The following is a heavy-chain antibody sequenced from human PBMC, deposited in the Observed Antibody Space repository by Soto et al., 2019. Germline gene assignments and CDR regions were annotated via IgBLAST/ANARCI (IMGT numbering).Heavy chain of an antibody. Sequence: SETLSLTCAVYGGSFSGYYWSWIRQPPGKGLEWIGEINHSGSTNYNPSLKSRVTISVDTSKNQFSLKLSSVTAADTAVYYCARHCNDPNPACFDYWGQGTLVTVSS. J-gene: IGHJ4*02. CDR2: INHSGST. CDR3: ARHCNDPNPACFDY. CDR1: GGSFSGYY. D-gene: IGHD1-1*01. V-gene: IGHV4-34*01.